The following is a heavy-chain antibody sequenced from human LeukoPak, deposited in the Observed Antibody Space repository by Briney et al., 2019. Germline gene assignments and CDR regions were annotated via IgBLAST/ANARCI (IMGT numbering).Heavy chain of an antibody. CDR3: ARDRGLRYFDSFDF. D-gene: IGHD3-9*01. CDR2: IRKDGSDK. J-gene: IGHJ4*02. Sequence: PGGSLRLSCAASGFSFNSYWMSWVRQAPGKGLGWVAHIRKDGSDKYYLDSVKARFTISRDNVKNLVHLQMNGLRAEDTAVYYCARDRGLRYFDSFDFWGQGTRVTVSS. CDR1: GFSFNSYW. V-gene: IGHV3-7*03.